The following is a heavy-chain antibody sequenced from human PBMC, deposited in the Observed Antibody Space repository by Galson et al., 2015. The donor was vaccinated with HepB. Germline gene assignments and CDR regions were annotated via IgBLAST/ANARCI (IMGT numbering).Heavy chain of an antibody. Sequence: CAISGDSVSSNSAAWNWIRQSPSRGLEWLGRTYYRSKWYNDYAVSVKGRITINPDTSKNQFSLQLNSVTPEDTAVYYCARDSVAAADTYYYHGMDVWGQGTTVTVSS. J-gene: IGHJ6*02. D-gene: IGHD6-13*01. V-gene: IGHV6-1*01. CDR3: ARDSVAAADTYYYHGMDV. CDR2: TYYRSKWYN. CDR1: GDSVSSNSAA.